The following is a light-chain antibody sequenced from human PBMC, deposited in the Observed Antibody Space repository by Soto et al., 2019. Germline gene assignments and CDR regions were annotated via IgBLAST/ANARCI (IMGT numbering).Light chain of an antibody. Sequence: QSVLTQPASVSWSPGQSMTISCTGTSSDVGGYNYVSWYQQHPVKAPKLMIYDVTNRPSGVSDRFSGSKSGNTASLTISGLQAEDEADYYCSSYTSSSTPYVFGTGTKVTVL. CDR1: SSDVGGYNY. V-gene: IGLV2-14*01. CDR2: DVT. J-gene: IGLJ1*01. CDR3: SSYTSSSTPYV.